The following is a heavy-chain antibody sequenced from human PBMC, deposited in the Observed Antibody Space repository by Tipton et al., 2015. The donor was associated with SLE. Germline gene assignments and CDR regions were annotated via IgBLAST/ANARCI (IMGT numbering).Heavy chain of an antibody. J-gene: IGHJ5*02. CDR1: GGSFSGYY. V-gene: IGHV4-34*01. CDR3: ARETIAATGNWFDP. D-gene: IGHD6-13*01. CDR2: INHSGST. Sequence: TLSLTCAVYGGSFSGYYWSWIRQPPGKGLEWTGEINHSGSTNYNPSLKSRVTISVDTSKNHFSLKLSSVTAADTAVYYCARETIAATGNWFDPWGQGILVTVSS.